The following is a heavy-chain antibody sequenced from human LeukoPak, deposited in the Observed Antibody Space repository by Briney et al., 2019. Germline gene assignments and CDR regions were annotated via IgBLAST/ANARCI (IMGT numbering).Heavy chain of an antibody. D-gene: IGHD4-23*01. CDR2: IYHSGST. CDR1: GYSISSGYY. V-gene: IGHV4-38-2*02. CDR3: ARVKVTTVVTGWPDAFDI. J-gene: IGHJ3*02. Sequence: SETLSLTCTVSGYSISSGYYWGWIRQPPGKGLEWIGSIYHSGSTYYNPSLKSRVTISVDTSKNQFSLKLSSVTAADTAVYYCARVKVTTVVTGWPDAFDIWGQGTMVTVSS.